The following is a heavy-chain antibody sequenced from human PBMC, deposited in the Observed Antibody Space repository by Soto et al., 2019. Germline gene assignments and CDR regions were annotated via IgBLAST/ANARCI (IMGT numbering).Heavy chain of an antibody. CDR3: AKEGTPYTSSHLDN. CDR1: GFTFRTFG. CDR2: VSHDGIIQ. D-gene: IGHD6-19*01. J-gene: IGHJ4*02. Sequence: QVQLVESGGGVVQSGRSLRLSCVPSGFTFRTFGIQWIRQVPGKGLEWVAVVSHDGIIQHYADSVKGRFSISRDNFKNTVYLQMYRLRPDDTAVYYCAKEGTPYTSSHLDNWGQGTLVTVSS. V-gene: IGHV3-30*18.